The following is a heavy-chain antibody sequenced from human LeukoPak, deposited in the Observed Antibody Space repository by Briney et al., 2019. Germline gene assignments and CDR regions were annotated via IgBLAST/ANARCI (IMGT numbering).Heavy chain of an antibody. CDR3: ARGPTAPGSVPYYYMDV. J-gene: IGHJ6*03. D-gene: IGHD3-10*01. CDR1: GGSVGSADYY. Sequence: SQTLSLTCSVSGGSVGSADYYWSWIRQSPGKGLDWIGYINCSGITYYNPSLKSRVTISVDTSKNQFSLKLSSVTAADTAVFYCARGPTAPGSVPYYYMDVWGKGTTVTVSS. V-gene: IGHV4-30-4*01. CDR2: INCSGIT.